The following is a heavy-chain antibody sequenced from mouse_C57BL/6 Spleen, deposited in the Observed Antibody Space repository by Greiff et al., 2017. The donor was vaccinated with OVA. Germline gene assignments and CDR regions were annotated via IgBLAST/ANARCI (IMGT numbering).Heavy chain of an antibody. V-gene: IGHV1-55*01. Sequence: VQLQQPGAELVKPGASVKMSCKASGYTFTSYWITWVKQRPGQGLEWIGDIYPGSGSTNYTEKFKSKATLTVDTSSSTAYMQLSSLTSEDSAVYYCASYYGSSSWFAYWGQGTLVTVSA. D-gene: IGHD1-1*01. CDR2: IYPGSGST. CDR3: ASYYGSSSWFAY. CDR1: GYTFTSYW. J-gene: IGHJ3*01.